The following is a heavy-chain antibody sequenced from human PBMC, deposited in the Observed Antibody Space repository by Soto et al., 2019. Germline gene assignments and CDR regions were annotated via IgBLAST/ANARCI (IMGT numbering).Heavy chain of an antibody. CDR2: IKSKSDGGTT. V-gene: IGHV3-15*01. J-gene: IGHJ4*02. D-gene: IGHD2-2*01. CDR1: GFIFSNAW. Sequence: EVQLVESGGDLVKPGGSLRLSCAASGFIFSNAWMSWVRQAPGKGLEWVGRIKSKSDGGTTDYAAPVKGRFNISRDDSKNTLYLQMNGLIIEDTAVYYCAAGWSSKDYWGQGTLVTVSS. CDR3: AAGWSSKDY.